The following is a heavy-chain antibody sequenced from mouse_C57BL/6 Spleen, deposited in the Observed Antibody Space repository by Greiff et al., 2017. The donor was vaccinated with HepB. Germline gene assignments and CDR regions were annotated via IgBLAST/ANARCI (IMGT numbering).Heavy chain of an antibody. J-gene: IGHJ2*01. CDR2: IDPSDSYT. Sequence: VQLQQPGAELVKPGASVKLSCKASGYTFTSYWMQWVKQRPGQGLEWIGEIDPSDSYTNYNQKFKGKATLTVDTSSSTAYMQLSSLTSEDSAVYYCARLITTYYFDYWGQGTTLTVSS. D-gene: IGHD1-1*01. CDR3: ARLITTYYFDY. V-gene: IGHV1-50*01. CDR1: GYTFTSYW.